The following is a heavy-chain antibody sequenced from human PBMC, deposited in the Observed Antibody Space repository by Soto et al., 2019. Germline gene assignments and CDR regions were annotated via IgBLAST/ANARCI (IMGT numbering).Heavy chain of an antibody. CDR1: GFTFSDYS. Sequence: QVQLVESGGGLVQPGGSLRLSCAASGFTFSDYSMSWIRQAPGKGPEWVSYIGSSGSDRLYADSVKGRFTIAMHNPKNGLYQQTNSLRAEATAVYYCARKGSSWYGHWGLGTLVTVGS. CDR2: IGSSGSDR. D-gene: IGHD6-13*01. CDR3: ARKGSSWYGH. V-gene: IGHV3-11*01. J-gene: IGHJ5*02.